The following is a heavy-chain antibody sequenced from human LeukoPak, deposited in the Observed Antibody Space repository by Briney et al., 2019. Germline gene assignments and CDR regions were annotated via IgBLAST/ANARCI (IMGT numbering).Heavy chain of an antibody. CDR2: IYYSGST. Sequence: SQTLSLTCTVSGGSINSGGYYWSWIRQHPGKGLEWIGYIYYSGSTYYNPSLRSRATISLDTSKNQFSLKLSSATAADTAVYYCARDIVVVPTATTGGGDWFDPWGQGTLVTVSS. D-gene: IGHD2-2*01. CDR1: GGSINSGGYY. J-gene: IGHJ5*02. CDR3: ARDIVVVPTATTGGGDWFDP. V-gene: IGHV4-31*03.